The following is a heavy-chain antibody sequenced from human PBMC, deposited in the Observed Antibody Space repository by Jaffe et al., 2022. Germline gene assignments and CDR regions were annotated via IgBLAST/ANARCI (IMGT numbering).Heavy chain of an antibody. Sequence: QVQLQESGPGLVKPSETLSLTCAVSGYSISSGYYWGWIRQPPGKGLEWIGSIYHSGSTYYNPSLKSRVTISVDTSKNQFSLKLSSVTAADTAVYYCARDDYYYYDSSGYYYYTPLGLIFDYWGQGTLVTVSS. CDR1: GYSISSGYY. CDR3: ARDDYYYYDSSGYYYYTPLGLIFDY. J-gene: IGHJ4*02. V-gene: IGHV4-38-2*02. D-gene: IGHD3-22*01. CDR2: IYHSGST.